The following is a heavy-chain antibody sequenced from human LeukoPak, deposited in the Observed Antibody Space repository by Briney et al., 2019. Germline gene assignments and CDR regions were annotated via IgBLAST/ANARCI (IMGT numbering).Heavy chain of an antibody. CDR1: GYSISSGYY. Sequence: SETLSLTCTVPGYSISSGYYWGWIRQPPGKGLEWIGSIYHSGSTYYNPSLKSRVTISVDTSKNQFSLRLTSVTAADTAVYFCGRAPSSWGQGILVTVSS. J-gene: IGHJ5*02. CDR2: IYHSGST. V-gene: IGHV4-38-2*02. CDR3: GRAPSS. D-gene: IGHD2-15*01.